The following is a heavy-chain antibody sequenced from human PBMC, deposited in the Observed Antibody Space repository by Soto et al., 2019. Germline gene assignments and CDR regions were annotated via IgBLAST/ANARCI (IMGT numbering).Heavy chain of an antibody. J-gene: IGHJ4*02. D-gene: IGHD2-8*01. CDR2: IYFSGDT. CDR1: AGSVNSGGYY. CDR3: ARYVAWCYFDN. V-gene: IGHV4-61*08. Sequence: QVQLQESGPGLVKPSETLSLTCNVSAGSVNSGGYYWSWIRQPPGKALEWIGYIYFSGDTSYNPSLKSRVAISLDTSKNRFSLKLSSVTAADTAMSYCARYVAWCYFDNWGQRTLVTVSS.